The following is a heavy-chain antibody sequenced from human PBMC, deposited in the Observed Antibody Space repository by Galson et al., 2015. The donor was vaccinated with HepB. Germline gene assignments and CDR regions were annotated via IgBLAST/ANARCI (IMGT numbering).Heavy chain of an antibody. D-gene: IGHD2-8*01. V-gene: IGHV4-31*03. CDR3: ARVGVYNWFDP. J-gene: IGHJ5*02. CDR2: IYYSGST. Sequence: TLSLTCTVSGGSISSGGYYWSWIRQHPGKGLEWIGYIYYSGSTYYNPSLKSRVTISVDTSKNQFSLKLSSVTAADAAVYYCARVGVYNWFDPWGQGTLVTVSS. CDR1: GGSISSGGYY.